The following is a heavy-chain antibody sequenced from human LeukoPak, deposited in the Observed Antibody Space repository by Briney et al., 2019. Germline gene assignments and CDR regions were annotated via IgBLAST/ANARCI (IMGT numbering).Heavy chain of an antibody. CDR3: ARDRPTPYSSSSTRWFDP. Sequence: PSETLSLTCTVSGGSVSSGSYYWSWIRQPPGKGLEWIGYIYYSGSTNYNPSLKSRVTISVDTSKNQFSLKLSPVTAADTAVYYCARDRPTPYSSSSTRWFDPWGQGTLVTVSS. D-gene: IGHD6-13*01. CDR1: GGSVSSGSYY. J-gene: IGHJ5*02. CDR2: IYYSGST. V-gene: IGHV4-61*01.